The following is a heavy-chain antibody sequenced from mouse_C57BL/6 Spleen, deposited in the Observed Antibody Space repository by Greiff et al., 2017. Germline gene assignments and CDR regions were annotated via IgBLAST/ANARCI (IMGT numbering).Heavy chain of an antibody. V-gene: IGHV1-63*01. Sequence: QVQLQQSGAELVRPGTSVKMSCKASGYTFTNYWIGWAKQRPGHGLEWIGDIYPGGGYTNYNEKFKGKATLTADKSSSTAYMQFSSLTSEDSAIYYCARRGREYAMDYWGQGTSGTVSS. J-gene: IGHJ4*01. D-gene: IGHD1-1*01. CDR1: GYTFTNYW. CDR2: IYPGGGYT. CDR3: ARRGREYAMDY.